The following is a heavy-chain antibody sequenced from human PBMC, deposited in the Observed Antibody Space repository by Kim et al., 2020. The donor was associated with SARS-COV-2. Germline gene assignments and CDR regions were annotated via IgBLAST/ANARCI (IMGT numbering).Heavy chain of an antibody. V-gene: IGHV3-66*01. J-gene: IGHJ5*02. Sequence: GGSLRLSCAASGITVSSNYMSWVRQAPGKGLEWVSVIYSGGSTYNADSVKGRFTISRDNSKNTLYLQMNSLRAEDTAVYYCARVVVVTATPEWFDPWGQGTLVTVSS. CDR3: ARVVVVTATPEWFDP. D-gene: IGHD2-15*01. CDR2: IYSGGST. CDR1: GITVSSNY.